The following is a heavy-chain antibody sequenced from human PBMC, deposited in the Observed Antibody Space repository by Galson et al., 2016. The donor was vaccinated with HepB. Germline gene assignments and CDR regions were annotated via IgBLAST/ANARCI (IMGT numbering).Heavy chain of an antibody. V-gene: IGHV3-33*01. Sequence: SLRLSCAASGFAFSKTGMHWVRQAPGKGLEWVAIIWYDGSNKYYADSVKGRFTISRDNSKETLYLQMNSLRSEDTGLYHCARDGTNTWLDPWGQGTLVTVAS. J-gene: IGHJ5*02. CDR2: IWYDGSNK. D-gene: IGHD1-26*01. CDR1: GFAFSKTG. CDR3: ARDGTNTWLDP.